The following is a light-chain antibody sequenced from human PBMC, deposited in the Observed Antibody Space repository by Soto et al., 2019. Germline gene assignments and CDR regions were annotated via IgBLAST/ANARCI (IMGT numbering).Light chain of an antibody. CDR1: SSNIGSTYD. Sequence: QSVLTQPPSVSGAPGQRVTISCTGSSSNIGSTYDVQWYQQLPGTAPKLLIHGNTDRPSGVPDRFSGSKSGTSASLAITGLQADDEADYYCQSYDDSLRVHYVFGTGTKLTVL. CDR3: QSYDDSLRVHYV. J-gene: IGLJ1*01. V-gene: IGLV1-40*01. CDR2: GNT.